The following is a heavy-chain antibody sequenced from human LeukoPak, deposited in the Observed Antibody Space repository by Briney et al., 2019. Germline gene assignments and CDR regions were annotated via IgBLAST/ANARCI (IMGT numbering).Heavy chain of an antibody. V-gene: IGHV3-23*01. Sequence: GGSLRLSCTVSGITLSNYGMSWVRQAPGRGLEWVAGISGSGGGTKYADSVKGRFTISRDNTKKTLYIQMNSLRAEDTAVYFCAKRGVVIRVILVGFHREANYFDSWGQGALVTVSS. CDR1: GITLSNYG. D-gene: IGHD3-22*01. CDR2: ISGSGGGT. J-gene: IGHJ4*02. CDR3: AKRGVVIRVILVGFHREANYFDS.